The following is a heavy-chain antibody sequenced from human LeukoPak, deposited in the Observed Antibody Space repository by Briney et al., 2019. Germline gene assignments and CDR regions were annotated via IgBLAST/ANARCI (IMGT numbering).Heavy chain of an antibody. D-gene: IGHD3-10*01. V-gene: IGHV3-66*01. CDR3: AKAQYYYGSGSYVDY. Sequence: GGSLRLSCAASGFTVSSNYMSWVRQAPGKGLEWVSVIYSGGSTYYADSVKGRFTISRDNSKNTLYLQMNSLRAEDTAVYYCAKAQYYYGSGSYVDYWGQGTLVTVSS. CDR2: IYSGGST. J-gene: IGHJ4*02. CDR1: GFTVSSNY.